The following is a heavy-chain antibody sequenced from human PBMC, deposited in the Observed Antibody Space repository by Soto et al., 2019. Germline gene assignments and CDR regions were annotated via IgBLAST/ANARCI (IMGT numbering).Heavy chain of an antibody. V-gene: IGHV4-31*03. J-gene: IGHJ5*02. Sequence: PSETLSLTCTVSGGSISSGGYYWSWIRQHPGKGLEWIGYIYYSGSTYYNPSLKSRVTISVDTSKNQFSLKLSSVTAADTAVYYCARDRGGVVVPNWFGPWGQGTLVTVSS. CDR1: GGSISSGGYY. CDR3: ARDRGGVVVPNWFGP. CDR2: IYYSGST. D-gene: IGHD2-2*01.